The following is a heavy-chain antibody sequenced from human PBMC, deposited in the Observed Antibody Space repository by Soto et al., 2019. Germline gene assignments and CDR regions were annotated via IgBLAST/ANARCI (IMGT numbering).Heavy chain of an antibody. CDR2: ISGSGGFT. V-gene: IGHV3-23*01. Sequence: EAQLLESGGGLVQPGGSLRLSCDASRFTFSTFAMSWVRQAPGQGLEWVSVISGSGGFTYYADSVKGRFTISRDNSKNTLILQMNSLRVEDTAVYYCAKRGITIFGVVTNYYSGVDVWGQGTTVTVSS. D-gene: IGHD3-3*01. CDR1: RFTFSTFA. CDR3: AKRGITIFGVVTNYYSGVDV. J-gene: IGHJ6*02.